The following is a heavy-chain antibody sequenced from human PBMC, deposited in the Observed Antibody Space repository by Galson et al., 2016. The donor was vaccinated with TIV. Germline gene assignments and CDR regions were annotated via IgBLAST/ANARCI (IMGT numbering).Heavy chain of an antibody. CDR3: ARDRYYDASGYYYYYYGMDV. CDR2: IYSGGSA. CDR1: EITVSINY. V-gene: IGHV3-66*02. D-gene: IGHD3-22*01. Sequence: SLRLSCAASEITVSINYMTWVRQAPGKGLEWVSTIYSGGSAFYADSVKGRFTISRDSSKNTLFLQMNNVRTDDTAVYYRARDRYYDASGYYYYYYGMDVWGQGTTVVVSS. J-gene: IGHJ6*02.